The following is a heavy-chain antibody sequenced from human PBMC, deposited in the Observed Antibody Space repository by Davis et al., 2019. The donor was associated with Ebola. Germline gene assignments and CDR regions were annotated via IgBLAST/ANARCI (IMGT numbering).Heavy chain of an antibody. Sequence: GESLKISCKGSGYSFTSYWIGWVRQMPEKGLEWMGIIYPGDSDTRYSPSFQGQVTISADKSISTAYLQWSSLKASDTAMYYCARQIVVVVAASKTGRFDPWGQGTLVTVSS. J-gene: IGHJ5*02. CDR3: ARQIVVVVAASKTGRFDP. CDR1: GYSFTSYW. CDR2: IYPGDSDT. V-gene: IGHV5-51*01. D-gene: IGHD2-15*01.